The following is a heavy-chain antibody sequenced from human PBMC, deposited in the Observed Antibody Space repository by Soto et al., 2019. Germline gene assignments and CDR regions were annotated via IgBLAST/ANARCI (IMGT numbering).Heavy chain of an antibody. J-gene: IGHJ1*01. CDR3: ARLEGSVFGRGYFQH. D-gene: IGHD3-3*01. CDR1: GGTFSSYA. Sequence: QVQLVQSGAEVKKPGSSVKVSCKASGGTFSSYAISWVRQAPGQGLEWMGGIIPIFGTANYAQKFQGRVTITADESTSTAYMELSSLRSGDTAVDYCARLEGSVFGRGYFQHWGQGTLVTVSS. CDR2: IIPIFGTA. V-gene: IGHV1-69*01.